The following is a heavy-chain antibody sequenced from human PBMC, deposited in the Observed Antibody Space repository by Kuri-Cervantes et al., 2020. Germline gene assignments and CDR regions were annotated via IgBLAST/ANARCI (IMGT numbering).Heavy chain of an antibody. CDR1: GGSISSSSYY. J-gene: IGHJ3*02. D-gene: IGHD2-2*01. CDR2: IYYSGST. Sequence: SETLSLTCTVSGGSISSSSYYWGWIRQPPGKGLEWIGSIYYSGSTNYNPSLKSRVTISVDTSKNQFSLKLSSVTAADTAVYYCARGGLGYCSSTSCYVANYRRSAFDIWGQGTMVTVSS. V-gene: IGHV4-39*07. CDR3: ARGGLGYCSSTSCYVANYRRSAFDI.